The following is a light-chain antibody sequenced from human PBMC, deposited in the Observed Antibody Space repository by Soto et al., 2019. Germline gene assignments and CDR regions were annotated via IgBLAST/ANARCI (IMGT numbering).Light chain of an antibody. CDR3: QQYNSYSLT. V-gene: IGKV1-5*01. Sequence: DIQMPQSPSTLSASVGDRVTITCRASQIISSWLAWYQQKPGKAPKLLIYDASSLESGVPSRFSGSESGTEFTLTISSLQPDDFATYYCQQYNSYSLTFGGGTKVDIK. J-gene: IGKJ4*01. CDR1: QIISSW. CDR2: DAS.